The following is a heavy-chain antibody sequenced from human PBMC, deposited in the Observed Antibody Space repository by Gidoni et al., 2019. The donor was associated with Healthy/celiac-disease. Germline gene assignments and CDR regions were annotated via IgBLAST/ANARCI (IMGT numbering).Heavy chain of an antibody. CDR2: IIPIFGTA. Sequence: MGKIIPIFGTASYAQKFQGRVTITADESTSTAYMELSSLRSEDTAVYYCARGWSSGWYRYYGMDVWGQGTTVTVSS. V-gene: IGHV1-69*15. J-gene: IGHJ6*02. D-gene: IGHD6-19*01. CDR3: ARGWSSGWYRYYGMDV.